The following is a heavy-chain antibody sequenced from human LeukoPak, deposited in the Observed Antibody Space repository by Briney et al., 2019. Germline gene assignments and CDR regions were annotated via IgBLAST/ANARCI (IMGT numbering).Heavy chain of an antibody. J-gene: IGHJ6*02. CDR2: IKQDETEK. CDR3: ARDGAAGGMDV. D-gene: IGHD2-15*01. Sequence: PGESLRLSCTASGFTFSNFWMGWVRQAPGKGLEWVANIKQDETEKFYLGSVKGRFTISRDNAKNSLYLQMNSLRAEDTAVYYCARDGAAGGMDVWGQGTTVTVSS. V-gene: IGHV3-7*01. CDR1: GFTFSNFW.